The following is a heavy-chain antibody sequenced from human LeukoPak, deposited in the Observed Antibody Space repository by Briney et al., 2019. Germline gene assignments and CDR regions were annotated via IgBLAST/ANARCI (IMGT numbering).Heavy chain of an antibody. D-gene: IGHD6-13*01. CDR2: INTNSGGT. Sequence: ASVKVSFKPSGYTFTGYYMHWVRQAPGQGLEWMGWINTNSGGTNYAQKFQGRVTMTRDASISTAYMELSRLRSDDTAVYYCARDVVERGKQLDNNWFDPWGQGTLVTVSS. CDR1: GYTFTGYY. CDR3: ARDVVERGKQLDNNWFDP. V-gene: IGHV1-2*02. J-gene: IGHJ5*02.